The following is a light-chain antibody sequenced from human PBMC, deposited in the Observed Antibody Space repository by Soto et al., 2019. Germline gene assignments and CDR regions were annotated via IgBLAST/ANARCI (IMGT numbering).Light chain of an antibody. J-gene: IGKJ4*01. CDR2: GTS. CDR1: QSVSSN. V-gene: IGKV3-15*01. CDR3: QQYNKWPPLT. Sequence: EIVMTQSPATLSVSPGERATLSCRASQSVSSNLAWYQQKPGQAPRLLIYGTSTRATGIPARFSGSGSGTEFTLTISSLHSEDSAVYYCQQYNKWPPLTFGGGTKVEIK.